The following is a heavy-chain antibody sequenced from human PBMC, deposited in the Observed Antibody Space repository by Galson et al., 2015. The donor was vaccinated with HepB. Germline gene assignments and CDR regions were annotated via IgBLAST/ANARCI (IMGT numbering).Heavy chain of an antibody. J-gene: IGHJ4*02. Sequence: SLRLSCAASVFRFSAFALHWVRQRLGEGLEWVAAIVHDGSNRYYADSVQGRFTISRDHCRSILCLQMDSLRPNDTAGYYCGKGQQWLTNWGPGTLVSVS. V-gene: IGHV3-30-3*01. D-gene: IGHD6-19*01. CDR1: VFRFSAFA. CDR3: GKGQQWLTN. CDR2: IVHDGSNR.